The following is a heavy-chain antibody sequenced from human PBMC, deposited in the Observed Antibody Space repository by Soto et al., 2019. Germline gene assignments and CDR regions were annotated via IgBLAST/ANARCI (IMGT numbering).Heavy chain of an antibody. Sequence: ASVKVSCKASGYTFTSYGISWVRQAPGQGLEWMGWISAYNGNTNYAQKLQGRVTMTTDTSTSTAYMEPRSLRSDDTAVYYCARDEGVYYYDSSGYPPRYWGQGTLVTVSS. CDR1: GYTFTSYG. CDR2: ISAYNGNT. CDR3: ARDEGVYYYDSSGYPPRY. J-gene: IGHJ4*02. V-gene: IGHV1-18*01. D-gene: IGHD3-22*01.